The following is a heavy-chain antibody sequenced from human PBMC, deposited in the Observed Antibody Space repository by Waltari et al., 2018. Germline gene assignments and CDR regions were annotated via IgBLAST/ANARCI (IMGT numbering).Heavy chain of an antibody. J-gene: IGHJ6*02. CDR1: GYSISSGYY. CDR3: ARDYYDSSGYYYGYYYYYGMDV. V-gene: IGHV4-38-2*01. Sequence: QVQLQESGPGLVKPSETLSLTCAVSGYSISSGYYWGWIRQPPGKGLEWIGSIYHSGGTYSTPSLKSRVTISVDTSKNQFSLKLSSVTAADTAVYYCARDYYDSSGYYYGYYYYYGMDVWGQGTTVTVSS. D-gene: IGHD3-22*01. CDR2: IYHSGGT.